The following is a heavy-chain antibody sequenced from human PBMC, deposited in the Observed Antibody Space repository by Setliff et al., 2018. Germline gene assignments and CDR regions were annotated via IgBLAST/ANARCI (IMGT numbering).Heavy chain of an antibody. D-gene: IGHD2-2*01. J-gene: IGHJ4*02. Sequence: PGGSLRLSCAASGFTFSSYAMHWVRQAPGRGLEWVAVIWYDGNNKDHADSVKGRFTISRDNSKNTLYLQMDSLRVEDTAVYYCVRGEMFSTSPRADWGQGTQVTVSS. CDR2: IWYDGNNK. CDR3: VRGEMFSTSPRAD. CDR1: GFTFSSYA. V-gene: IGHV3-30*07.